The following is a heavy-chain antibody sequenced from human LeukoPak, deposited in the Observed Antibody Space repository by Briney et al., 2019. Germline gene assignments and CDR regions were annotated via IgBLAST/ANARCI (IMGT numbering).Heavy chain of an antibody. D-gene: IGHD6-19*01. CDR1: GYTFTGYY. CDR2: INPNSGGT. J-gene: IGHJ5*02. Sequence: ASVKVSCKASGYTFTGYYMHWVRQAPGQGLEWMGWINPNSGGTNYAQKFQGRVTMTRDTSISTAYMELSSLRSEDTAVYYCARDNAAVAGTAGDWFDPWGQGTLVTVSS. CDR3: ARDNAAVAGTAGDWFDP. V-gene: IGHV1-2*02.